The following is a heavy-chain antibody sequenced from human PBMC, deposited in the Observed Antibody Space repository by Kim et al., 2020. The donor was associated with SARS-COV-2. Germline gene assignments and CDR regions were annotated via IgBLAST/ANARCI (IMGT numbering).Heavy chain of an antibody. CDR3: AREVVDTANDY. CDR2: IIPILGIA. D-gene: IGHD5-18*01. Sequence: SVKVSCKASGGTFSSYAISWVRQAPGQGLEWMGRIIPILGIANYAQKFQGRVTITADKSTSTAYMELSSLRSEDTAVYYCAREVVDTANDYWGQGTLVTVSS. V-gene: IGHV1-69*04. CDR1: GGTFSSYA. J-gene: IGHJ4*02.